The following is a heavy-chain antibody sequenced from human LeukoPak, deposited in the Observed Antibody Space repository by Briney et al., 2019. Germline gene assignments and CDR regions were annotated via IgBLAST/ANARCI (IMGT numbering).Heavy chain of an antibody. V-gene: IGHV4-4*07. CDR2: IYTSGST. Sequence: PSETLSLTCTVSSGSISSYYWSWIRQPAGKGLEWIGRIYTSGSTNYNPSLKSRVTMSVDTSKNQFSLKLSSVTAADTAVYYCARGVITMVRGVIGYYYYYMDVWGKGTTVTVSS. J-gene: IGHJ6*03. CDR1: SGSISSYY. D-gene: IGHD3-10*01. CDR3: ARGVITMVRGVIGYYYYYMDV.